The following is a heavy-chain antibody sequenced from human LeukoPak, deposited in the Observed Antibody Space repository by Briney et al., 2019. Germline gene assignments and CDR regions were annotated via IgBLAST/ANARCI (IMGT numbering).Heavy chain of an antibody. CDR2: IWYDGSNK. D-gene: IGHD3-10*01. V-gene: IGHV3-30*19. J-gene: IGHJ4*02. CDR3: ARDHRGVRDYFDY. CDR1: GFTFSSYS. Sequence: GGSLRLSCAASGFTFSSYSMHWVRQAPGKGLEWVAVIWYDGSNKYYADSVKGRFTISRDNSKNTLYLQMNSLRAEDTAVYYCARDHRGVRDYFDYWGQGTLVTVSS.